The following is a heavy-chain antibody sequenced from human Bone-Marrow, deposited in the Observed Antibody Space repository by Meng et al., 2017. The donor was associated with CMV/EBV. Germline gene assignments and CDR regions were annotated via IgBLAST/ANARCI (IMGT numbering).Heavy chain of an antibody. CDR2: ISYDGSNK. Sequence: GESLKISCAASGFTFSSYAMHWVRQAPGKGLEWVVVISYDGSNKYYADSVKGRFTISRDNSKNTLYLQMNSLRAEDTAVYYCARDLEMATEGFDYWGQGTLVTVSS. CDR3: ARDLEMATEGFDY. J-gene: IGHJ4*02. CDR1: GFTFSSYA. D-gene: IGHD5-24*01. V-gene: IGHV3-30*04.